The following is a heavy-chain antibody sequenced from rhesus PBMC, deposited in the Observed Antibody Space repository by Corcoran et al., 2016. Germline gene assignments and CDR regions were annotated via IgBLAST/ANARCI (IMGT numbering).Heavy chain of an antibody. V-gene: IGHV4-65*01. J-gene: IGHJ4*01. Sequence: QVQLQESGPGLVKPSETLSLTCAVSGGSLSRSNWWSGIRPPPGKGLGWMGYICGSCVSTSTHPALKSRVTISTDTAKNQFSRKLSFVTAADSAVYYCARDFDSYGSGYFDYWGQGVLVTVSS. D-gene: IGHD3-28*01. CDR2: ICGSCVST. CDR1: GGSLSRSNW. CDR3: ARDFDSYGSGYFDY.